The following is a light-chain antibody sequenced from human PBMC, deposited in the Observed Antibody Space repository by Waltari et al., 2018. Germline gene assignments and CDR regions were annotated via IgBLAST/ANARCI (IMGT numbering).Light chain of an antibody. CDR2: DAS. CDR1: QSVGKS. V-gene: IGKV3-20*01. CDR3: QKYERLPGT. Sequence: LFTQSPGTLSFSPGERATLSCMASQSVGKSLAWYQQKPGQAPRLLIYDASSRATGIPDRCSGSGFGTDFSLTIRRLEPEDFAVYYCQKYERLPGTFGQGTKVEIK. J-gene: IGKJ1*01.